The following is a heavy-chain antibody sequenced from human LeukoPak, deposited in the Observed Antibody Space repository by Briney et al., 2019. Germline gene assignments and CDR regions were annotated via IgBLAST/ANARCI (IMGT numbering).Heavy chain of an antibody. Sequence: PGGSLRLSCAASGFTFRSYSMNWVRQAPGKGLEWVSAIDPSSTYIYYADSVKGRFTISRDNAENSLYLQMNSLRVEDTAVYYCATLNVDIVATTQFDYWGQGTLVTVSS. D-gene: IGHD5-12*01. V-gene: IGHV3-21*01. CDR1: GFTFRSYS. CDR3: ATLNVDIVATTQFDY. J-gene: IGHJ4*02. CDR2: IDPSSTYI.